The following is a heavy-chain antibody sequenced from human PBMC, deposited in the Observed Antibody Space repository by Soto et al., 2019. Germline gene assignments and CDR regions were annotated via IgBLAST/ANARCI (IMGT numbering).Heavy chain of an antibody. Sequence: QVQLQESGPGLVKPSETLSLTCNVSGGSISSYYWSWIRQPPGKGLEWIGYIYYSGSTNYNPSLKSRVTISVDTSKNQFSLKRSAVTAADTAVCYCASWTTVTTERFDAFDIGGQGTMVTVSS. CDR2: IYYSGST. V-gene: IGHV4-59*01. CDR1: GGSISSYY. J-gene: IGHJ3*02. CDR3: ASWTTVTTERFDAFDI. D-gene: IGHD4-17*01.